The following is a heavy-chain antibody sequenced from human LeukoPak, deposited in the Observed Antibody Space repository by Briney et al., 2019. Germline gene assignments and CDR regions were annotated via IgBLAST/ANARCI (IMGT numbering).Heavy chain of an antibody. J-gene: IGHJ4*02. Sequence: SVKVSCKASGGTFSSYAISWVRQAPGQGLEWMGRIIPILGIANYAQKLQGRVTITADKSTSTAYMELSSLRSKDTAVYYCTRELIRFDWLFLYFDYWGQGTLVTVSS. CDR3: TRELIRFDWLFLYFDY. CDR1: GGTFSSYA. V-gene: IGHV1-69*04. CDR2: IIPILGIA. D-gene: IGHD3-9*01.